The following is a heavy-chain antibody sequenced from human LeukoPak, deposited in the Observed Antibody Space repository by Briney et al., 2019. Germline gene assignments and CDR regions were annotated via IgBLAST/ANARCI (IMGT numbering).Heavy chain of an antibody. J-gene: IGHJ4*02. CDR2: IYYSGST. CDR1: GGSFSGYY. D-gene: IGHD2-2*01. V-gene: IGHV4-34*01. CDR3: ARDPLYCSSTSCSLNFDY. Sequence: SETLSLTCAVYGGSFSGYYWSWIRQPPAKGLEWIGYIYYSGSTYYNPSLKSRVSISVDTSKNQFSLQLNSVTPEDTAVYYCARDPLYCSSTSCSLNFDYWGQGTLVTVSS.